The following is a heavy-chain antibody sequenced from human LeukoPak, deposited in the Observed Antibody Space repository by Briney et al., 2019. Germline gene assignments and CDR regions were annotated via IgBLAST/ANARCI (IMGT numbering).Heavy chain of an antibody. Sequence: SETLSLTCTVSGGSISSSSYYWGWIRQPPGKGLEWIGSIYYSGSTYYNPSLKSRVTISVDTSKNQFSLKLSSVTAADTAVYYCARQSGIAAAIDYWGQGTLVTVPS. J-gene: IGHJ4*02. V-gene: IGHV4-39*01. CDR3: ARQSGIAAAIDY. D-gene: IGHD6-13*01. CDR2: IYYSGST. CDR1: GGSISSSSYY.